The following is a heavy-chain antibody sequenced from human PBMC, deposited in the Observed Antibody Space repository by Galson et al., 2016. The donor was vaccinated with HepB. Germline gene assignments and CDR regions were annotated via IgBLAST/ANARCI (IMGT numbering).Heavy chain of an antibody. V-gene: IGHV5-10-1*01. CDR1: GYSFTSYW. CDR3: ARLPNNYYDSSGYRSDAFDI. CDR2: IDPSDSYT. Sequence: QSGAEVKKPGESLRISCKGPGYSFTSYWISWVRQMPGKGLEWMGRIDPSDSYTNYSPSFQGHVTISADKSISTAYLQWSSLKASDTAMYYCARLPNNYYDSSGYRSDAFDIWGQGTMVTVSS. D-gene: IGHD3-22*01. J-gene: IGHJ3*02.